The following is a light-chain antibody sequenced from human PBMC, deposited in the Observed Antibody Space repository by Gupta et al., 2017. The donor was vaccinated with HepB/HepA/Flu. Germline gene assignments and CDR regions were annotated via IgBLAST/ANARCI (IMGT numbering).Light chain of an antibody. CDR2: RNN. CDR1: SSNIGSNY. CDR3: AAWDDSRSGWV. J-gene: IGLJ3*02. V-gene: IGLV1-47*01. Sequence: SVLTQPPSASGTPGPRVTISCSGSSSNIGSNYVYWYQQLPGTAPKLLIYRNNQRPSGVPDRFSGSKSGTSAALAISGLRAEDEADYYCAAWDDSRSGWVFGGGTKLTVL.